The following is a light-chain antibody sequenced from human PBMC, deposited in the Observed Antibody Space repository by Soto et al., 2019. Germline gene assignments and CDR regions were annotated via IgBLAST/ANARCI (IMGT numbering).Light chain of an antibody. CDR3: QHYNNWPFT. Sequence: EIVMTQSPATLSVSPGERATLSCRASQSVSSNLAWYQQKPGHPPSLLIYGASARATGIPARFSGSGSGTEFTLTISNLQSEDFAVYYCQHYNNWPFTFGQGTKLEIK. V-gene: IGKV3-15*01. CDR1: QSVSSN. CDR2: GAS. J-gene: IGKJ2*01.